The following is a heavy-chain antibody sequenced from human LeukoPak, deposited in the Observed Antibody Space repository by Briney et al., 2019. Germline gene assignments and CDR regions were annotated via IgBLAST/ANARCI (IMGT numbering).Heavy chain of an antibody. CDR1: GGSISSYY. V-gene: IGHV4-59*12. CDR3: ARGGGSGYYNWFDP. CDR2: IYYSGST. J-gene: IGHJ5*02. Sequence: PSETLSLTCTVSGGSISSYYWSWIRQPPGKGLEWIGYIYYSGSTNYNPSLKSRVTISVDTSKNQFSLKLSSVTAADTAVYYCARGGGSGYYNWFDPWGQGTLVTVSS. D-gene: IGHD3-22*01.